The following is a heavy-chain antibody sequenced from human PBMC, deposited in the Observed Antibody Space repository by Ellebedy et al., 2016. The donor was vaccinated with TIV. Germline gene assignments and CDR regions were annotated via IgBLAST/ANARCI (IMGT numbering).Heavy chain of an antibody. CDR2: VHKDGSGA. V-gene: IGHV3-74*01. J-gene: IGHJ4*02. CDR3: VRDSERYSFDY. CDR1: GFTLSSYW. Sequence: GESLKISCAASGFTLSSYWMHWVRQAPGKGLVWVSRVHKDGSGANYADSVKGRFTISRDNARNALYLQMDSLRAEGTAVYYCVRDSERYSFDYWGQGTLVTVSS. D-gene: IGHD1-26*01.